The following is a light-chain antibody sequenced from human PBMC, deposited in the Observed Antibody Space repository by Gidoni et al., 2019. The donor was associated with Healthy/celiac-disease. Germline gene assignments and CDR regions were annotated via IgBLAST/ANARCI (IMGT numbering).Light chain of an antibody. CDR2: LGS. V-gene: IGKV2-28*01. J-gene: IGKJ2*01. Sequence: IVMTQSPLSLPVTPGETASISCRSSQSLLHSNGYNYLDWYLQKPGQSPQLLIYLGSNRASGVPDRFSGSGSGTDFTLKISRVEAEDVGVYYCMQALQTPPTFGQGTKLEIK. CDR1: QSLLHSNGYNY. CDR3: MQALQTPPT.